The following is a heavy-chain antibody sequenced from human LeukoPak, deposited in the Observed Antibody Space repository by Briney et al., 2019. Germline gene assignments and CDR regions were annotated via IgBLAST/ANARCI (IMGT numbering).Heavy chain of an antibody. Sequence: GSSVTVSCKASVGTFSSYAISWVRQAPGQGLEWMGGIIPIFGTANYAQKFQGRVTITTDESTSTAYMELSSLRSEDRAVYYCARVGYNWNDTQNWFDPWGQGTLVTVSS. CDR3: ARVGYNWNDTQNWFDP. J-gene: IGHJ5*02. CDR2: IIPIFGTA. CDR1: VGTFSSYA. D-gene: IGHD1-1*01. V-gene: IGHV1-69*05.